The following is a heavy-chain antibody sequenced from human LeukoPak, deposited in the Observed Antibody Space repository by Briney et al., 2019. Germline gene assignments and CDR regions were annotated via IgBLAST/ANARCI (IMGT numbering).Heavy chain of an antibody. CDR3: ATPRPYSSGWYLCY. CDR1: GYALTELS. CDR2: FDPEDGET. V-gene: IGHV1-24*01. D-gene: IGHD6-19*01. Sequence: ASVKVSCKVSGYALTELSMHWVRQAPGKGLEWMGGFDPEDGETIYAQKFQGRVTMTEDTSTDTAYMELSSLRSEDTAVYYCATPRPYSSGWYLCYWGQGTLVTVSS. J-gene: IGHJ4*02.